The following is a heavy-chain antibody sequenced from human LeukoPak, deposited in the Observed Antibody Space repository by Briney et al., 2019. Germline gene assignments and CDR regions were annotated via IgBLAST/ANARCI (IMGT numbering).Heavy chain of an antibody. CDR3: AIPPLSGTGSSRPLAGIDV. J-gene: IGHJ6*02. V-gene: IGHV3-48*04. CDR2: ISHTGSTV. CDR1: GFSFNIYS. Sequence: GGSLRLSCAASGFSFNIYSLNWVRQAPGKGLEWVSYISHTGSTVSYADSVKGRFTISRDNAKNSLYLQMNSLRAEDTAMYYCAIPPLSGTGSSRPLAGIDVWGQGTTVTVSS. D-gene: IGHD3-10*01.